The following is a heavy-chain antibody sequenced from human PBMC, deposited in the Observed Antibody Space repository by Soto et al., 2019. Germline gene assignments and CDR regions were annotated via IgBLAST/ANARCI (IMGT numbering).Heavy chain of an antibody. CDR2: ISYDGSNK. CDR1: GFTFSNYA. Sequence: QVQLVESGGGVVQPGRSLRLSCAASGFTFSNYAMHWVRQAPGKGLEWVAVISYDGSNKYYSDSVKGRFTISRDNSKDTLYLQMNSLRAEDTALYYCARDQGNAMIIVVTDHAPDSWGQGTLVTVSS. J-gene: IGHJ4*02. D-gene: IGHD3-22*01. V-gene: IGHV3-30-3*01. CDR3: ARDQGNAMIIVVTDHAPDS.